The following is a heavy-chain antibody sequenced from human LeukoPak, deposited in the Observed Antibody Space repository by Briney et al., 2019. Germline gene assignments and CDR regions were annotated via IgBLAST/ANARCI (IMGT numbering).Heavy chain of an antibody. V-gene: IGHV4-4*07. CDR1: GVSISRFY. CDR3: AGGSNGYYYPFGY. Sequence: SETLSLTCTTSGVSISRFYWSWVRQPPGKGLEWIGRIHSTGSTNYNPSLKSRVSISLDESKNQFSVKLTSVTAADTAVYYCAGGSNGYYYPFGYWGQEALVTVSS. D-gene: IGHD3-22*01. CDR2: IHSTGST. J-gene: IGHJ4*02.